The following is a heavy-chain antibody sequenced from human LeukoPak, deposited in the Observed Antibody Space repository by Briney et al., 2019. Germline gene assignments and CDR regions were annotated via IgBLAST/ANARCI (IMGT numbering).Heavy chain of an antibody. J-gene: IGHJ3*02. CDR2: IKQDVSEK. CDR3: ARIYSGRHLGDAFDI. CDR1: SGYW. Sequence: GGSLRLSCAAFSGYWMTWVRQAPGKGLEGVGNIKQDVSEKYYVDSVKGRFTISRDNAKNSLFLQMNSLRAEDTAVYYCARIYSGRHLGDAFDIWGQGTTVTVSS. D-gene: IGHD1-26*01. V-gene: IGHV3-7*01.